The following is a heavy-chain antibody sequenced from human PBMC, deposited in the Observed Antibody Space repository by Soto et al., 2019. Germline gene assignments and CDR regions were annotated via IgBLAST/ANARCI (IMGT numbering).Heavy chain of an antibody. Sequence: QLQLQESGSGLVKPSQTLSLTCAVSGGSISSGGYSWSWIRQPPGKGLEWIGYIYHSGSTYYNPSLKSRVIISVDRSKNQFSLKLSSVTAADTAVYYCARGNGYYDSSGQRGNAFDIWGQGTMVTVSS. CDR2: IYHSGST. CDR3: ARGNGYYDSSGQRGNAFDI. D-gene: IGHD3-22*01. V-gene: IGHV4-30-2*01. CDR1: GGSISSGGYS. J-gene: IGHJ3*02.